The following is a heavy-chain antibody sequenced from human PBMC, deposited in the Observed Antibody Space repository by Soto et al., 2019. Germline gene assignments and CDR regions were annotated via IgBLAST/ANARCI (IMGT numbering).Heavy chain of an antibody. V-gene: IGHV4-31*03. Sequence: PSETLSLTCTVSGGSIRSDGYYWSWIRQHPGKGLEWIGYIYYSGSTYYNPSLKSRVSISADTSNNQFSLKLTSVTAADTAVYYCAGGSSKSWFDPWGQGTLVTV. CDR2: IYYSGST. CDR1: GGSIRSDGYY. CDR3: AGGSSKSWFDP. D-gene: IGHD6-6*01. J-gene: IGHJ5*02.